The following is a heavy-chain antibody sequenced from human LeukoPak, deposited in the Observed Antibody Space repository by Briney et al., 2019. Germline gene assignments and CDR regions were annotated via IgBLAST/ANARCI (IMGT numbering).Heavy chain of an antibody. V-gene: IGHV4-39*07. CDR1: GGSISTSSYY. D-gene: IGHD3-3*01. CDR2: IFYSGST. Sequence: SETLSLTCTVSGGSISTSSYYWGWVRQPPGKGLEWIGNIFYSGSTYYSPSLKSRVTISLDTSRNQFSLKLSSVTAADTAVYYCARGAYYDFWSGATGLHNWFDPWGQGTLVTVSS. J-gene: IGHJ5*02. CDR3: ARGAYYDFWSGATGLHNWFDP.